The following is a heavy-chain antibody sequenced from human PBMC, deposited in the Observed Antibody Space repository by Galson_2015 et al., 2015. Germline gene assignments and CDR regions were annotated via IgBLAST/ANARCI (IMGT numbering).Heavy chain of an antibody. CDR1: GGSISSYY. J-gene: IGHJ4*02. V-gene: IGHV4-59*01. Sequence: ETLSLTCTVSGGSISSYYWSWIRQPPGKGLEWIGYIYYSGSTNYNPSLKSRVTISVDTSKNQFSLKLSSVTAADTAVYYCARAGGSYYYDSSGYLLPFDYWGQGTLVTVSS. CDR2: IYYSGST. CDR3: ARAGGSYYYDSSGYLLPFDY. D-gene: IGHD3-22*01.